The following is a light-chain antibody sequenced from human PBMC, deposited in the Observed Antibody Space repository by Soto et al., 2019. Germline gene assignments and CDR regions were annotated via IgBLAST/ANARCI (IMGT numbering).Light chain of an antibody. CDR2: EGS. CDR1: ISDVDNYNH. CDR3: CSYARSTFYG. V-gene: IGLV2-23*01. J-gene: IGLJ1*01. Sequence: SVLTQPASVSGSPGQSITISCTGIISDVDNYNHVSWYQQYPGNAPKLMIYEGSERPSGVSNRFSGSRSGNTASLTISGLQAEDEADYYCCSYARSTFYGFATGTKVTVL.